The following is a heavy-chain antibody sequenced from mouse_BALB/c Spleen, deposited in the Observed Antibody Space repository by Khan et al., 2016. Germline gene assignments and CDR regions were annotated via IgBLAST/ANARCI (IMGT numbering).Heavy chain of an antibody. Sequence: EVELVESGGGLVQPGGSLKLSCAASGFTFSDYYMYWVRQTPEKRLEWVATISDGGSYTYYLDSVKGRFTISRDNAKNNLYLQMSSLKSEDTAMYYCVRTYGNYGYFDVWGAGTTVTVSS. J-gene: IGHJ1*01. CDR3: VRTYGNYGYFDV. CDR1: GFTFSDYY. CDR2: ISDGGSYT. D-gene: IGHD2-1*01. V-gene: IGHV5-4*02.